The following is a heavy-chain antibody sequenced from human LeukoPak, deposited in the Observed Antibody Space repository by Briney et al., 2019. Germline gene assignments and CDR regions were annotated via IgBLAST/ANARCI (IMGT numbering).Heavy chain of an antibody. J-gene: IGHJ4*02. CDR3: AKEACSSTSCYIDY. CDR1: GFTFDDYA. D-gene: IGHD2-2*02. V-gene: IGHV3-9*03. CDR2: ISWNSGSI. Sequence: GGSLRLSCAASGFTFDDYAMHWIRQAPGKGLEWVSGISWNSGSIGYADSVKGRFTISRDNAKNSLYLQMNSLRAEDMALYYCAKEACSSTSCYIDYWGQGTLVTVSS.